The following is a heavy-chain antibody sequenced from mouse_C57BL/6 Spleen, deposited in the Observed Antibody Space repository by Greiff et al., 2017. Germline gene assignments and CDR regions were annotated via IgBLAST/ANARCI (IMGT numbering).Heavy chain of an antibody. D-gene: IGHD2-1*01. CDR3: ARLYYGNYVGAMDY. J-gene: IGHJ4*01. V-gene: IGHV5-17*01. CDR2: ISSGSSTI. Sequence: DVMLVESGGGLVKPGGSLKLSCAASGFTFSDYGMHWVRQAPEKGLEWVAYISSGSSTIYYADTVKGRFTISRDNAKNTLFLQMTSLRSEDTAMYYCARLYYGNYVGAMDYWGQGTSVTVSS. CDR1: GFTFSDYG.